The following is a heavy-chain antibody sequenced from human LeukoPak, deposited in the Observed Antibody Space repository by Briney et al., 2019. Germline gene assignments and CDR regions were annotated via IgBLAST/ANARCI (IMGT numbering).Heavy chain of an antibody. CDR1: GGSISSSSYY. V-gene: IGHV4-61*02. J-gene: IGHJ4*02. CDR2: IYTGGGT. CDR3: ARLVSYYYDSSGYYNFAY. Sequence: SETLSLTCTVSGGSISSSSYYWSWIRQPAGKGLEWIGRIYTGGGTNYNTSVRSRATIAVDTSKNQFSLKLSSVTAADTAVYYCARLVSYYYDSSGYYNFAYWGQGTLVTVSS. D-gene: IGHD3-22*01.